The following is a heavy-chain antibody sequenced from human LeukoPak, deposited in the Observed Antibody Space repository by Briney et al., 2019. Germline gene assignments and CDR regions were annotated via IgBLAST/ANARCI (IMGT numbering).Heavy chain of an antibody. CDR3: AISSGYGGTFAY. J-gene: IGHJ4*02. D-gene: IGHD3-22*01. Sequence: GESLKISCKGSGDSFPTYWVAWVRQMPGKGLEWMGIIFPGDSDTRYSPAFQGQVSFSADKTISTAYLQWSSLKASDTAMYYCAISSGYGGTFAYRGQGTLVTVSS. CDR1: GDSFPTYW. CDR2: IFPGDSDT. V-gene: IGHV5-51*01.